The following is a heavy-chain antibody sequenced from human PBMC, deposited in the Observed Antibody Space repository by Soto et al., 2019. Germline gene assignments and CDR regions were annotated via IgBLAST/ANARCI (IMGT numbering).Heavy chain of an antibody. V-gene: IGHV3-30-3*01. J-gene: IGHJ6*02. Sequence: GGSLRLSCAAPGFTFSSYAMHWVRQAPGKGLEWVAVISYDGSNKYYADSVKGRFTISRDNSKNTLYLQMNSLRAEDTAVYYCARDLVRGAPLSYYYYYGMDVWGQGTTVTVSS. CDR3: ARDLVRGAPLSYYYYYGMDV. CDR2: ISYDGSNK. D-gene: IGHD3-10*01. CDR1: GFTFSSYA.